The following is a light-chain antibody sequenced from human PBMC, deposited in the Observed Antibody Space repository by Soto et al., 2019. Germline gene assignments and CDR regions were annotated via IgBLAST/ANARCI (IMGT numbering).Light chain of an antibody. CDR3: QTWGTGIHV. J-gene: IGLJ2*01. CDR2: LRSDGSH. V-gene: IGLV4-69*01. Sequence: QLVLTQSPSASASLGASVNLTCTLSSGHSNYAIAWHQLQPEKGPRYLMRLRSDGSHNKGDGIPDRFSGSSSGAERYLTISSLQSEDEADYYCQTWGTGIHVFGGGTKLTVL. CDR1: SGHSNYA.